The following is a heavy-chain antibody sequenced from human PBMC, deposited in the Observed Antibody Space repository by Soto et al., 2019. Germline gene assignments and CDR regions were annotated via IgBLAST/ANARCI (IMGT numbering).Heavy chain of an antibody. CDR2: IYSGGST. V-gene: IGHV3-53*01. Sequence: ESGGGLIQPGGSLRLSCAASGFTVSSNYMSWVRQAPGKGLEWVSVIYSGGSTYYADSVKGRFTISRDNSKNTLYLQMNSLSAEDTAVYYCARGGYSPYYGMDVWGQGTTVTVSS. D-gene: IGHD5-18*01. J-gene: IGHJ6*02. CDR1: GFTVSSNY. CDR3: ARGGYSPYYGMDV.